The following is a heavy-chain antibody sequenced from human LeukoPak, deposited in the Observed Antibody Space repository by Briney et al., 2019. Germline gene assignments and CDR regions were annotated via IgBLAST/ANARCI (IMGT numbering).Heavy chain of an antibody. CDR1: GGPFSGYY. D-gene: IGHD6-13*01. V-gene: IGHV4-34*01. J-gene: IGHJ4*02. CDR3: ARGRRAAAGKGDY. Sequence: PSETLSLTWAVYGGPFSGYYWSWIRQPPGKGLEWIGEINHSGSTNYNPSLKSRVTISVDTSKNQFSLKLSSVTAADTAVYYCARGRRAAAGKGDYWGQGTLVTVSS. CDR2: INHSGST.